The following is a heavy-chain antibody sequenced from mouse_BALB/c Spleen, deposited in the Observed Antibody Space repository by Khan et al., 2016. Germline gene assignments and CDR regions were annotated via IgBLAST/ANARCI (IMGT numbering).Heavy chain of an antibody. CDR2: IDRNGGST. D-gene: IGHD2-12*01. CDR1: TFTTSSYG. J-gene: IGHJ2*01. CDR3: ARSAI. V-gene: IGHV5-6-3*01. Sequence: EVELVESGGGIVQPGGSLKRSCAASTFTTSSYGRSSVRQTPDKRLELVATIDRNGGSTDYPDSVKRRSTISGDHAKTALYLQMRSLKSDDTAMYYCARSAIWRQGTTLTVAS.